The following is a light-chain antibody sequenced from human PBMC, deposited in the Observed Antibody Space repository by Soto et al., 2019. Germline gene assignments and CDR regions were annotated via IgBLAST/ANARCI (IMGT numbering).Light chain of an antibody. CDR3: QEYNGRSS. V-gene: IGKV3-15*01. Sequence: EGVTTQSPATLSVSPGERATLSCRASQNVDGDLAWYQQKPGQAPRLLIYRTSTRANGTPVRFSGSGSGTEFTLTISSLQSEDFAVYYCQEYNGRSSFGQGPKVEIK. CDR1: QNVDGD. CDR2: RTS. J-gene: IGKJ1*01.